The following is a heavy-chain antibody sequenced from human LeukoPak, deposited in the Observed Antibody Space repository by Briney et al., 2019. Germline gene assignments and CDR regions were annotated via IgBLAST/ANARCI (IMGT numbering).Heavy chain of an antibody. CDR1: GYTFTGYG. CDR3: ASMEWGGDCYA. Sequence: ASVKVSCKASGYTFTGYGISWVRQAPGQGLEWMGWISAYNGNTNYAQKLQGRVTMTTDTSTSTAYMELRSLRSDDTAVYYCASMEWGGDCYAWGQGTLVTVSS. J-gene: IGHJ5*02. D-gene: IGHD2-21*02. CDR2: ISAYNGNT. V-gene: IGHV1-18*01.